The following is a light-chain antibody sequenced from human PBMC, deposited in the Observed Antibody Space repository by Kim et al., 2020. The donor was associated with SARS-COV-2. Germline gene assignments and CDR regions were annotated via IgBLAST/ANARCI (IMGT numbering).Light chain of an antibody. V-gene: IGKV3-20*01. CDR3: QQYSASPIT. Sequence: PGERATLSCRASQSFSSSYLAWYQQKPGQATRLLIYGASTRATDSPDRVSGSGSGTDFTLTISSLEPEDFAVYLCQQYSASPITFGQGTRLEIK. J-gene: IGKJ5*01. CDR1: QSFSSSY. CDR2: GAS.